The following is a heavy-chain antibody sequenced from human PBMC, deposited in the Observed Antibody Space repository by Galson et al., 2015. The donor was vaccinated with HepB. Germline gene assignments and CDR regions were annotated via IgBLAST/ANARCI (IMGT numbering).Heavy chain of an antibody. V-gene: IGHV3-23*01. CDR3: GKCTSRSGCFGLHLEY. CDR2: ISGGAGDT. D-gene: IGHD6-25*01. Sequence: SLRLSCAVSGFIFSKYAMNWVRQAPGKGLEWVSIISGGAGDTYSKYAASVKGRFAISRDNSKNILYLEMNSLRDEDTAVYYCGKCTSRSGCFGLHLEYWGQGTLVTVSS. J-gene: IGHJ4*02. CDR1: GFIFSKYA.